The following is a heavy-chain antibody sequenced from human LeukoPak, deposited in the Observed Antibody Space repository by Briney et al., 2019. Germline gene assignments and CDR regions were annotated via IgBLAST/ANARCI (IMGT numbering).Heavy chain of an antibody. CDR2: IYYSGST. D-gene: IGHD5/OR15-5a*01. J-gene: IGHJ5*02. CDR1: GGSISSYY. Sequence: SETLSLTCTVSGGSISSYYWSWIRQPPGKGLEWIGYIYYSGSTNYNPSPKSRVTISVDTSENQFSLKLTSVTAADTAVYYCAKYVSTGWFDPWGQGTLVTVSS. CDR3: AKYVSTGWFDP. V-gene: IGHV4-59*08.